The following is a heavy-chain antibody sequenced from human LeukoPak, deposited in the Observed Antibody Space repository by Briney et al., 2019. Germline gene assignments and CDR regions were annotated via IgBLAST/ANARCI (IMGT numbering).Heavy chain of an antibody. D-gene: IGHD3-9*01. Sequence: GASVKVSCKASGGTFSSYAISWVRQAPGQGLEWMGGIIPIFGTANYAQKFQGRVTITADKSTSTAYMELSSLRSEDTAVYYCALDILTGYHPTGYNWFDPWGQGTLVTVSS. CDR2: IIPIFGTA. V-gene: IGHV1-69*06. CDR1: GGTFSSYA. J-gene: IGHJ5*02. CDR3: ALDILTGYHPTGYNWFDP.